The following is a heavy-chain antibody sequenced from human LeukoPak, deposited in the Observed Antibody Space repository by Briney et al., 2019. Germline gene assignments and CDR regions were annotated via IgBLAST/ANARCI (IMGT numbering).Heavy chain of an antibody. J-gene: IGHJ4*02. Sequence: GSLRLSCAASGFTFSSYSMNWVRQAPGKGLEWVSSISSSSSSYIYYADSVKGRFTISRDNAKNSLYLQMNSLRAEDTAVYYCARDSVAALWYFDYWGQGTLVTVSS. D-gene: IGHD6-13*01. CDR1: GFTFSSYS. CDR3: ARDSVAALWYFDY. CDR2: ISSSSSSYI. V-gene: IGHV3-21*01.